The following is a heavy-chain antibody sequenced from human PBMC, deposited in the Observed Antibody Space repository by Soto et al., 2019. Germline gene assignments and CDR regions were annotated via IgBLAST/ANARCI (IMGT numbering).Heavy chain of an antibody. CDR3: ARRSLVAARAGDNWFDP. Sequence: SVKVSCKASGGTFSSYAISWVRQAPGQGLEWMGGIIPIFGTANYAQKFQGRVTITADESTSTAYMELSSLRSEDTAVYYCARRSLVAARAGDNWFDPWGQGTLVTVSS. CDR2: IIPIFGTA. V-gene: IGHV1-69*13. D-gene: IGHD2-15*01. J-gene: IGHJ5*02. CDR1: GGTFSSYA.